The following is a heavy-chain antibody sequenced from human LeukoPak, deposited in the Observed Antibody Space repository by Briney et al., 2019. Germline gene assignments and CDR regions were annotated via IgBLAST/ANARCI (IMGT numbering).Heavy chain of an antibody. V-gene: IGHV3-33*01. CDR2: IWYDGSNK. CDR3: AREAAAGYFDY. J-gene: IGHJ4*02. CDR1: GFTFSSYG. Sequence: PGRSLRLSCAASGFTFSSYGMHWVRQAPGKGLEWVAVIWYDGSNKYYADSVKGRFTISRDNSKNTLYLQMNSLRAGDTAVYYCAREAAAGYFDYWGQGTLVTVSS. D-gene: IGHD6-13*01.